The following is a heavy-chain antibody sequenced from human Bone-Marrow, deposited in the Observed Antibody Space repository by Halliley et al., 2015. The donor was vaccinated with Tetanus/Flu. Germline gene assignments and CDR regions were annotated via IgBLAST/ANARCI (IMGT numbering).Heavy chain of an antibody. D-gene: IGHD5-12*01. Sequence: KGLEWIGYVYDSGSTNYNPSLKRRVTMSRDTSKNRFSLNLGSVTAADTAVYYCVTGAGWLPDYWGQGTLVTVS. J-gene: IGHJ4*02. CDR2: VYDSGST. V-gene: IGHV4-59*01. CDR3: VTGAGWLPDY.